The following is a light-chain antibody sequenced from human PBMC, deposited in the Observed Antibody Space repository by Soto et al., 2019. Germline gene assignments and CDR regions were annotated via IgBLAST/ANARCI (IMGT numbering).Light chain of an antibody. CDR1: QSISTY. J-gene: IGKJ2*01. CDR3: QQYHSYSPYT. CDR2: KAS. V-gene: IGKV1-5*03. Sequence: DIQMTQSPSTLSASVGDRVTITCRASQSISTYLAWYQQKPGNAPKLLIYKASNLQSGVPSRFSGSGSGTEFTLTISSLQPDDFATYYCQQYHSYSPYTFGQGTNLEIK.